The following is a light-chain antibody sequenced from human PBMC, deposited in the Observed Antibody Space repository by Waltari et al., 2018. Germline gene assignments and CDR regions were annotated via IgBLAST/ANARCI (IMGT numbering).Light chain of an antibody. CDR1: QNIGSY. Sequence: DIEMTQSPSSLSASVGDRVTITCRASQNIGSYLNWFQQKPGKAPELLIYRSSSFQNGLPSRFTGRGSGTDFRLTINNLQPEDSAIYFCQQTYNSYTFGQGTKVEIK. CDR3: QQTYNSYT. CDR2: RSS. V-gene: IGKV1-39*01. J-gene: IGKJ2*01.